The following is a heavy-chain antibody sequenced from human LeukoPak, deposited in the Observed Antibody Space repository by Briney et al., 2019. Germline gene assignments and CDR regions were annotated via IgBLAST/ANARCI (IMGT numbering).Heavy chain of an antibody. CDR1: GGSFSGYY. V-gene: IGHV4-34*01. Sequence: PSETLSLTCAVYGGSFSGYYLSWIRQPPGKGLEWIGEINHSGSTNYNPSLKSRVTISVDTSKNQFSLKLSSVTAADTAVYYCARGPYLVDIVVVPAAISPIFDYWGQGTLVTVSS. J-gene: IGHJ4*02. CDR2: INHSGST. CDR3: ARGPYLVDIVVVPAAISPIFDY. D-gene: IGHD2-2*02.